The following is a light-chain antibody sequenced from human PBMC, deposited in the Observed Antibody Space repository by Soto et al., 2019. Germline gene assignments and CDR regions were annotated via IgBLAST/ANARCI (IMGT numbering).Light chain of an antibody. CDR2: GAS. V-gene: IGKV3-20*01. CDR3: NQYGSSAGT. Sequence: EIVLTQSPGTLSLSPGKRATLSCRASQSLSSSSLAGYQQKPGQAPTLLICGASSRATCIPDRFSGRGSGTDFTLTISRLEPEDFGVYYCNQYGSSAGTFGQGTKVDIK. J-gene: IGKJ1*01. CDR1: QSLSSSS.